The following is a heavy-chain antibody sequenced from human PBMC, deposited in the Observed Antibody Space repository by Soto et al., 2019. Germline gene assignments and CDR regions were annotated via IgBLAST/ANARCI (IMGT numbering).Heavy chain of an antibody. CDR2: IYYSGST. Sequence: QVQLQESGPGLVKPSETLSLTCTVSGGSISSYYWSWIRQPPGKGLEWIGYIYYSGSTNYNPSLKSRVTIAVDTSKNQFSLKLSSVTAADTAVYYCARGGGSSGAVDYWGQGTLVTVSS. J-gene: IGHJ4*02. CDR3: ARGGGSSGAVDY. D-gene: IGHD6-19*01. V-gene: IGHV4-59*01. CDR1: GGSISSYY.